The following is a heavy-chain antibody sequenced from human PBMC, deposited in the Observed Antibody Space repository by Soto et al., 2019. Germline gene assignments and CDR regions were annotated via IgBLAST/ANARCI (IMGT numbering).Heavy chain of an antibody. D-gene: IGHD2-8*01. Sequence: QIHLQQSGPGLVKPSQTLSLTCAISGDSVSTNSATWDWIRQSPSRGLEWMGRTYYRSNWHTDYTASVNGRITISPDPSNNQLSPQLNSVPPDDTADYYCPRLIGNSSLDSRRQGTLVTVSS. CDR2: TYYRSNWHT. V-gene: IGHV6-1*01. CDR1: GDSVSTNSAT. CDR3: PRLIGNSSLDS. J-gene: IGHJ5*01.